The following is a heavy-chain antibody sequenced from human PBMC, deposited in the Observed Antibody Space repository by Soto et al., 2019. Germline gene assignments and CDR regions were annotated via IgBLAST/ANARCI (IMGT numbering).Heavy chain of an antibody. D-gene: IGHD6-13*01. CDR1: GYTFTSYY. Sequence: ASVKVSCKASGYTFTSYYMHLVRQAPGQGLEWLGIINPSGGSTSYAQKFRGRVTMTRDTSTSTVYMELSSLRSEDTAVYYCARDRGHSSSWDYFDYWGLGTLVTVSS. CDR3: ARDRGHSSSWDYFDY. J-gene: IGHJ4*02. V-gene: IGHV1-46*01. CDR2: INPSGGST.